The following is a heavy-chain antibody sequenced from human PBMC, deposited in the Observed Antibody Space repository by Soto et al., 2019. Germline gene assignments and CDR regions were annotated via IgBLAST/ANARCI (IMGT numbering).Heavy chain of an antibody. CDR1: AYIFTSYY. J-gene: IGHJ4*02. CDR3: ARAPATVSDVY. CDR2: INPSGGTT. V-gene: IGHV1-46*01. D-gene: IGHD2-2*01. Sequence: ASVNVSCKTSAYIFTSYYIHLVRQAPGQGLEWMGIINPSGGTTTYAQKFQGRVTMTRDTSTSTVYMELSSLRSEDTAVYYCARAPATVSDVYWGLGTLVTVS.